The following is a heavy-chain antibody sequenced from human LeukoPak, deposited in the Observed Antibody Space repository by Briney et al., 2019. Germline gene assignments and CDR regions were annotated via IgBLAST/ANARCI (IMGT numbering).Heavy chain of an antibody. D-gene: IGHD6-13*01. J-gene: IGHJ4*02. CDR1: GFTFSSYS. V-gene: IGHV3-21*01. CDR2: ISSSSSYI. Sequence: SGGSLRLSCAASGFTFSSYSMNWVRQAPGKGLEWVSSISSSSSYIYYADSVKGRFTISRDNAKNSLYLQMNSLRAEDTAVYYCAKDRGYSSSWPSDYFDYWGQGTLVTVSS. CDR3: AKDRGYSSSWPSDYFDY.